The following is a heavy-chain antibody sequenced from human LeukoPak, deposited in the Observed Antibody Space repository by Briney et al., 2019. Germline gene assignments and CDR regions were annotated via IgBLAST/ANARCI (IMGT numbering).Heavy chain of an antibody. CDR3: AKGRTRWVKEEYDY. CDR2: TSSSGDST. CDR1: GFTFSSYA. J-gene: IGHJ4*02. Sequence: GGSLRLSCAASGFTFSSYAMSWVRQAPGKGLEGVSATSSSGDSTYYADSVKGRFAISRDNSKNTLFLQMNSLRADDTAVYYCAKGRTRWVKEEYDYWGQGTLVTVSS. V-gene: IGHV3-23*01. D-gene: IGHD4-23*01.